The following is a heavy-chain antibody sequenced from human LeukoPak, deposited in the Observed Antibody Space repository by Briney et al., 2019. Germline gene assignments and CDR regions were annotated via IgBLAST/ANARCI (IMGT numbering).Heavy chain of an antibody. CDR3: ASSQRAPDWFDP. Sequence: SETLSLTCTVSGGSISSSSYYWGWIRQPPGKGLEWIGSIYYSGSTYYNPSLKSRVTISVDTSKNQFSLKLSSVTAADTAVYYCASSQRAPDWFDPWGQGTLVPVSS. CDR2: IYYSGST. CDR1: GGSISSSSYY. J-gene: IGHJ5*02. D-gene: IGHD1-14*01. V-gene: IGHV4-39*01.